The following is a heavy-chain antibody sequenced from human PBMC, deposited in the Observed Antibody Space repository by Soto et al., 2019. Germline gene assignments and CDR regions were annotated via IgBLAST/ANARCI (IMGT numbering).Heavy chain of an antibody. V-gene: IGHV1-18*01. J-gene: IGHJ4*02. CDR1: GYXXXTXG. D-gene: IGHD3-22*01. CDR3: ARXGXXXXASGYAD. CDR2: ISVYNGNT. Sequence: QVKLVQXGTEVKKPGASIKVSCKASGYXXXTXGXXXVRQAXGXGLEWMGWISVYNGNTNYDQNLQDRVTMTTDTSTNTAYLEVRNLRSXDTAVXYXARXGXXXXASGYADWGQGTLVTVSS.